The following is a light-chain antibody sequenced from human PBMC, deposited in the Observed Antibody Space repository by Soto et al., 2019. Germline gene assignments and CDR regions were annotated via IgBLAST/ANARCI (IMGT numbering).Light chain of an antibody. J-gene: IGLJ2*01. CDR2: SNN. Sequence: QAVVTQPPSASGTPGQRVTISCSGSSSNIGSNTVNWYQQLPGTAPKLLLYSNNQRPSGVPDRFSGSKSGTSASLAISGLPSDDDADYYYAAWDDRLDGVVFGGGTKLTVL. CDR3: AAWDDRLDGVV. CDR1: SSNIGSNT. V-gene: IGLV1-44*01.